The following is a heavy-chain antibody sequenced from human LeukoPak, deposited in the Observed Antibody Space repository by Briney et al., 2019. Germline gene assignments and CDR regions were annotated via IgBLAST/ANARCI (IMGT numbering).Heavy chain of an antibody. D-gene: IGHD6-19*01. CDR3: ARGRGWYHIEY. CDR2: IKYDGSEK. J-gene: IGHJ4*02. V-gene: IGHV3-7*03. Sequence: GGSLRLSCAASGFTFSSYWMSWVRQAPGKGLEWVANIKYDGSEKYYVDSVKGRFTISRDNAKNSLYLQMSSLRAEDTAVYYCARGRGWYHIEYWGQGTLVTVSS. CDR1: GFTFSSYW.